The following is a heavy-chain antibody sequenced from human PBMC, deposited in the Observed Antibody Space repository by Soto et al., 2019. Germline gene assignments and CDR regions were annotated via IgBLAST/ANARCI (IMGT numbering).Heavy chain of an antibody. Sequence: EVQLLESGGGLVQPGGSLRLSCAASGFSFRSYDMSWVRQAPGKGLEWVSAISVSGDYTYYADSVKGRFTISRDNSKNTLYVEMNRLRAEDTAIYYCAKEDDAWTKGHFDIGGQGTMVTVSS. CDR1: GFSFRSYD. V-gene: IGHV3-23*01. J-gene: IGHJ3*02. D-gene: IGHD3-3*01. CDR2: ISVSGDYT. CDR3: AKEDDAWTKGHFDI.